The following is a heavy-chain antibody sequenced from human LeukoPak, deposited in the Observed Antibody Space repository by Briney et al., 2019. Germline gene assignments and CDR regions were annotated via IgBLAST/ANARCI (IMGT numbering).Heavy chain of an antibody. J-gene: IGHJ4*02. V-gene: IGHV3-48*01. CDR3: ARVPPRRGPPYYFDY. CDR1: GFTFSGYS. D-gene: IGHD3-10*01. Sequence: PGGSLRLSCAASGFTFSGYSMNRVRQAPGKGLEWVSYISSSSNTIYYADSVKGRFTISRDNAKNSLFLQMNSLRAGDTAVYYCARVPPRRGPPYYFDYWGQGTLVTVSS. CDR2: ISSSSNTI.